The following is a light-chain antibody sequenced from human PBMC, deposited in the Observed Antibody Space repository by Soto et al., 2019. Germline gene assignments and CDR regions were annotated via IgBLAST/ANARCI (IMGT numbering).Light chain of an antibody. CDR2: STN. CDR1: SGSVSTNYY. CDR3: VLYLGSGISV. Sequence: QTVVTQESSFSVSPGGTVTLTCGLSSGSVSTNYYPSWYQQTPGQAPRTLIYSTNTRSSGVPDRFSGSILGNKAALTITGAQADDESDYYCVLYLGSGISVFGGGTKLTVL. J-gene: IGLJ3*02. V-gene: IGLV8-61*01.